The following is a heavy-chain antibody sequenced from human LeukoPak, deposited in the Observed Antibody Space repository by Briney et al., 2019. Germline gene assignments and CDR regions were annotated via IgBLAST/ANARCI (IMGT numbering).Heavy chain of an antibody. D-gene: IGHD3-9*01. Sequence: GGSLRLSCAASGFTFSSYAMHWVRQAPGKGLEWVSGISWNSGSIGYADSVKGRFTISRDNAKNSLYLQMNSLRAEDTALYYCAKARLRYFDGSYFDYWGQGTLVTVSS. V-gene: IGHV3-9*01. CDR1: GFTFSSYA. CDR2: ISWNSGSI. CDR3: AKARLRYFDGSYFDY. J-gene: IGHJ4*02.